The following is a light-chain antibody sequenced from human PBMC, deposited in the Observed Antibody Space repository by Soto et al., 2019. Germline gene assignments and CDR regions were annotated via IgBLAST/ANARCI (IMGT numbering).Light chain of an antibody. CDR1: QSVSSSY. CDR3: QQYGRSPWT. V-gene: IGKV3D-20*01. J-gene: IGKJ1*01. Sequence: EIVLTQSQATLSVSPGERATLSCLASQSVSSSYFAWYQQKPGQAPRLLIYDATSRATGIPDRFSGSGSGTDFSLIISRLEPEDFAVYYCQQYGRSPWTFGQGTQVEI. CDR2: DAT.